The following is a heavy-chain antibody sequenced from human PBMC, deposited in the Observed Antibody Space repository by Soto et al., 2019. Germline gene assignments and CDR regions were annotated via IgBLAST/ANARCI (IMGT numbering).Heavy chain of an antibody. D-gene: IGHD6-13*01. CDR1: GFSFTNYW. Sequence: GESLQISCKGSGFSFTNYWISCVRQMPGKGLEWIGNIDPVDSYANYSPSFQGHVTFSVDTSISTAYLQWSSLKASDTAMYFCARIESIARNWLEPWGKGTLVTVS. CDR3: ARIESIARNWLEP. V-gene: IGHV5-10-1*01. CDR2: IDPVDSYA. J-gene: IGHJ5*02.